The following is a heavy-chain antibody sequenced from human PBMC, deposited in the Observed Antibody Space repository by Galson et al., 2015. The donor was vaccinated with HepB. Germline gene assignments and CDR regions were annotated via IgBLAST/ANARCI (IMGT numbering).Heavy chain of an antibody. V-gene: IGHV4-39*01. CDR3: ARRGVFGVVITDDS. Sequence: ETLSLTCTVSGGSIGSTSYYWGWIRQPPGKGLEWIGTVHYSGTTFYNPSLRSRVTISIDTSKNQVSLKLTSVTAADPAVYYCARRGVFGVVITDDSWGQGTLVTVSS. J-gene: IGHJ4*02. CDR2: VHYSGTT. D-gene: IGHD3-3*01. CDR1: GGSIGSTSYY.